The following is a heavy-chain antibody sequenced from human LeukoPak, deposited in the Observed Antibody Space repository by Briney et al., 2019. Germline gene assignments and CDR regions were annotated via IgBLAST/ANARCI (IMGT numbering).Heavy chain of an antibody. Sequence: ASVKVSCKASGYTFTSYYMHWVRQAPGQGLEWMGIINPSGGSTSYAQKFQGRVTMTRDTSTSTVYMELSSLRSEDTAVYYCARTYCSGGSCRIDYFDYWGQGTLVTVSS. D-gene: IGHD2-15*01. CDR1: GYTFTSYY. CDR3: ARTYCSGGSCRIDYFDY. J-gene: IGHJ4*02. V-gene: IGHV1-46*01. CDR2: INPSGGST.